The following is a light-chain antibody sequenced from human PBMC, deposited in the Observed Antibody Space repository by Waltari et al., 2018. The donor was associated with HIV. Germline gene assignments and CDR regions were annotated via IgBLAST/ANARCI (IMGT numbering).Light chain of an antibody. V-gene: IGLV2-8*01. CDR2: EVI. CDR3: SSYAGSNNNVV. CDR1: SSDVGDYNY. J-gene: IGLJ2*01. Sequence: QSALTQPPSASGSPGQSVTISCTGPSSDVGDYNYVSWYQQHPGKAPKLMIYEVIKRPPGVPNRFSGSKSCNTASLTVSGLQAEDEADYYYSSYAGSNNNVVFGGGTKLTVL.